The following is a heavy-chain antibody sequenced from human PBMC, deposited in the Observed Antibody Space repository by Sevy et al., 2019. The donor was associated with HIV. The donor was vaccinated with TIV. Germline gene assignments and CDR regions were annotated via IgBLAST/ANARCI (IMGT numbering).Heavy chain of an antibody. CDR3: AKGYCSGGTCPRDYYYYGKDV. CDR1: GFTFGTYA. V-gene: IGHV3-23*01. CDR2: IGGSGRYT. J-gene: IGHJ6*02. D-gene: IGHD2-15*01. Sequence: GGSLRLPCAPSGFTFGTYAMNWVRQAPGKGLEWVSSIGGSGRYTYYADSVEGRFTISRDNSKNMLYLQMNSVRVADTAVYYCAKGYCSGGTCPRDYYYYGKDVWGQGTTVTVSS.